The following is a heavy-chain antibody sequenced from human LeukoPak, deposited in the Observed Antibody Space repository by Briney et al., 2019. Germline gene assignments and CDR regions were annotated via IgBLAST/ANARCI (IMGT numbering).Heavy chain of an antibody. CDR2: INHSGST. CDR3: ARLVLSYIPHYYDSSAYGGFDY. Sequence: PSETLSLTCAVYGGSFSGYYWSWIRQPPGKGLEWIGEINHSGSTNYNPSLKSRVTISVDTSKNQFSLKLSSVTAADTAVYYCARLVLSYIPHYYDSSAYGGFDYWGQGTLVTVSS. D-gene: IGHD3-22*01. V-gene: IGHV4-34*01. J-gene: IGHJ4*02. CDR1: GGSFSGYY.